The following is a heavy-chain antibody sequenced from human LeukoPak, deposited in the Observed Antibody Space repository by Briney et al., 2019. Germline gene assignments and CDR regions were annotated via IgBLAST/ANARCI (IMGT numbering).Heavy chain of an antibody. V-gene: IGHV3-23*01. CDR3: VKKFDCLSTSCYTYFDY. D-gene: IGHD2-2*02. J-gene: IGHJ4*02. CDR1: GFTFSNYA. Sequence: GGSLRLSCAASGFTFSNYAMSWVRQAPGKGLEWVSTIRGGGSNTYYADSVKGRFAISRDNSKNTLYLQTNSLRAEDTAVYYCVKKFDCLSTSCYTYFDYWGQGTLVTVSS. CDR2: IRGGGSNT.